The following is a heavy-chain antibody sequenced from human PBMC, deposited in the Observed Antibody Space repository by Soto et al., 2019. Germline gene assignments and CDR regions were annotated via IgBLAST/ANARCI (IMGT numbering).Heavy chain of an antibody. CDR1: GGSFSGYY. J-gene: IGHJ4*02. CDR2: INHSGST. Sequence: QVQLQQWGAGLLKPSETLSLTCAVYGGSFSGYYWSWIRQPPGKGLEWSGEINHSGSTNYNPSLKSRVTISVDTSKNQFSLKLSSVTAADTAVYYCARAAPRYCSGGSCYSGRDYWDQGTLVTVSS. CDR3: ARAAPRYCSGGSCYSGRDY. D-gene: IGHD2-15*01. V-gene: IGHV4-34*01.